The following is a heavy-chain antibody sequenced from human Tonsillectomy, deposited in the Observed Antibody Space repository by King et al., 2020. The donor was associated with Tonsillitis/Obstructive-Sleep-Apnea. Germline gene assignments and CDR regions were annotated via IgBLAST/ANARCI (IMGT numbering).Heavy chain of an antibody. CDR3: ARDNHSSSLIY. J-gene: IGHJ4*02. D-gene: IGHD6-6*01. V-gene: IGHV4-59*01. Sequence: QLQESGPGLVKPSETLSLTCTVSGGSISSYYWSWIRQPPGKGLEWIGYIYYSGSTNYNPSLKSRVTISVDTSKNQFSLKLSSVTAADTAVYYCARDNHSSSLIYGGQGTLVTVSS. CDR2: IYYSGST. CDR1: GGSISSYY.